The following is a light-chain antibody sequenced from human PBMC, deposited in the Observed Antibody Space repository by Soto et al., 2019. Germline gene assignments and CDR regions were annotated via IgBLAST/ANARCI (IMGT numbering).Light chain of an antibody. J-gene: IGLJ1*01. CDR2: QDS. CDR1: KLGDKY. Sequence: SYELTQPPSVSVSPGQTASITCSGDKLGDKYACWYQQKPGQSPVLVIYQDSKRPSGIPERFSGSNSGNTATLTISGTQAMDEADYYCQAWASSTYVFGPGTKVTVL. V-gene: IGLV3-1*01. CDR3: QAWASSTYV.